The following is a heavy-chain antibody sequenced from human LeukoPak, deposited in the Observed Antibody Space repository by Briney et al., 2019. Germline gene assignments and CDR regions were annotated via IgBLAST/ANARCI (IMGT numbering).Heavy chain of an antibody. D-gene: IGHD2-2*01. CDR2: ISSSGSTI. J-gene: IGHJ4*02. V-gene: IGHV3-11*01. CDR3: ARDWGYCSSTGCPLDY. CDR1: GFTFSDYY. Sequence: GGSLRLSCAASGFTFSDYYMSWIRQAPGKGLEWVSYISSSGSTIYYADSVKGRFTTSRDNAKNSLYLQMNSLRAEDTAVYYCARDWGYCSSTGCPLDYWGQGTLVTVSS.